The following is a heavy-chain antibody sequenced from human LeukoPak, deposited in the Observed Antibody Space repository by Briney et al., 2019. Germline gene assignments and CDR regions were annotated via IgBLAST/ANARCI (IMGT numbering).Heavy chain of an antibody. Sequence: GGSLRLSCEASGFTFSSHGMHWVRQAPGKGLEWVAVIWYDGSNKYYADSVKGRFTISRNNSKNTLYLQMNSLRAEDTAVYYCARSPMVRGVPQYYFDYWGQGTLVTVSS. V-gene: IGHV3-33*01. CDR3: ARSPMVRGVPQYYFDY. CDR1: GFTFSSHG. CDR2: IWYDGSNK. J-gene: IGHJ4*02. D-gene: IGHD3-10*01.